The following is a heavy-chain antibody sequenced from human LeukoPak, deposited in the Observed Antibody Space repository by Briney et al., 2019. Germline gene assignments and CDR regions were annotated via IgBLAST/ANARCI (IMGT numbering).Heavy chain of an antibody. D-gene: IGHD6-13*01. CDR3: ARDLDGRAAAGTDYYYGMDV. J-gene: IGHJ6*02. V-gene: IGHV4-30-4*01. CDR1: GGSISSGDYY. Sequence: SQTLSLTCTVSGGSISSGDYYWSWIRQPPGKGLEWIGYIYYSGSTYYTPSLKSRVTISVDTSKNQFSLKLSSVTAADTAVYYCARDLDGRAAAGTDYYYGMDVWGQGTTVTVSS. CDR2: IYYSGST.